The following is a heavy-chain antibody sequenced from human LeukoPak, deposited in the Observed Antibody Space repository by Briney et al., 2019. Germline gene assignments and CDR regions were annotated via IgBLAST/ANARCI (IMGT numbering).Heavy chain of an antibody. CDR3: ARDRDYTAMVD. D-gene: IGHD5-18*01. V-gene: IGHV3-66*01. J-gene: IGHJ4*02. Sequence: GGSLRLSCAASGFTVSSNYMSWVRQAPGKGLEWVSVIYSGGSTYYADSVKSTFTISIDNSKNTLYLQMNSLRAEDTAVYYCARDRDYTAMVDWGQGTLVTVS. CDR1: GFTVSSNY. CDR2: IYSGGST.